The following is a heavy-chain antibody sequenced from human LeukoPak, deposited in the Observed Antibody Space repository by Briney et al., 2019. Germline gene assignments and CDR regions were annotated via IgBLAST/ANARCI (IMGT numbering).Heavy chain of an antibody. D-gene: IGHD3-10*01. CDR2: IYHTGRT. V-gene: IGHV4-30-2*01. CDR1: GGSIRNDGYY. Sequence: PSETLSLTCTVSGGSIRNDGYYWSWIRQPPGKGLEWIGYIYHTGRTYYNPSLKSRVTISVDRSKNQFSLKLSSVTAADTAVYYCARGRGDYWGQGTLVTVSS. J-gene: IGHJ4*02. CDR3: ARGRGDY.